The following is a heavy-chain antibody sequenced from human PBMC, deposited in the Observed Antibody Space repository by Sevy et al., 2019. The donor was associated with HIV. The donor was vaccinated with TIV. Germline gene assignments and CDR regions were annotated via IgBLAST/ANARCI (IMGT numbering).Heavy chain of an antibody. Sequence: GGSLRLSCAASGLTFSSHAMSWVRQPPGRGLEWVSAISGSGETTSYADSVKGRFTISRDNSKNTLYLLMNGLRADDAAVYFCAKDCMLHLWGGYFDSWGQGTLVTVSS. CDR3: AKDCMLHLWGGYFDS. D-gene: IGHD2-8*01. J-gene: IGHJ4*02. V-gene: IGHV3-23*01. CDR1: GLTFSSHA. CDR2: ISGSGETT.